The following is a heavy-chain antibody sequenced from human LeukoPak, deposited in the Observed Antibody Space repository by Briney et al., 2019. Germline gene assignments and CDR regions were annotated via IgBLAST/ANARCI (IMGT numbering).Heavy chain of an antibody. J-gene: IGHJ5*02. CDR2: IIPILGIA. D-gene: IGHD1-26*01. CDR3: ARERGRSIVGAKNWFDP. Sequence: ASVKVSCKASGGTFSSYAISWVRQAPGQGLEWMGRIIPILGIANYAQKFQGRVTITADKSTSTAYVELSSLRSEDTAVYYCARERGRSIVGAKNWFDPWGQGTLVTVSS. CDR1: GGTFSSYA. V-gene: IGHV1-69*04.